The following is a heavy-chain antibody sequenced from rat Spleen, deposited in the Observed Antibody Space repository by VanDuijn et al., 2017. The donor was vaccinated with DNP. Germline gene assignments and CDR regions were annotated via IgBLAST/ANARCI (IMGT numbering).Heavy chain of an antibody. CDR3: TREVATSFDY. CDR1: GFSLTSYS. CDR2: MRYNGDT. V-gene: IGHV2-63*01. D-gene: IGHD1-3*01. J-gene: IGHJ2*01. Sequence: QVQLKESGPGLVQPSQTLSLTCTVSGFSLTSYSVHWVRQPTGKGLEWMGRMRYNGDTSFNSALESRLSISRDTSKRQVFLKMNSLQSEDTGTYYCTREVATSFDYWGQGVMVTVSS.